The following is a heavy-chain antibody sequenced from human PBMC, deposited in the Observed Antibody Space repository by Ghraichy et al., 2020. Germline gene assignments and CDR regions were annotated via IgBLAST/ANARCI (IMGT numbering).Heavy chain of an antibody. CDR2: IKKDGSEK. J-gene: IGHJ5*02. CDR3: TREELYMTLSLVDH. Sequence: GGSLRLCCVASGFRFSDYWMSWVRQAPGRGLEWVGNIKKDGSEKNFVDSVRGRFTISRDNAKNSLCLQMNSLRVEDTAVYYCTREELYMTLSLVDHWGQGTLVTVSS. D-gene: IGHD1-7*01. CDR1: GFRFSDYW. V-gene: IGHV3-7*03.